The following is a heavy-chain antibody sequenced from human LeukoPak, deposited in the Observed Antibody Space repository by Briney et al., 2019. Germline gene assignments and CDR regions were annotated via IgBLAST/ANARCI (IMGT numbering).Heavy chain of an antibody. Sequence: RTSETLSLTCTVSGGSISSYYWSWIRQPPGKGLEWIGYIYYSGSTNYNPPLKSRVTISVDTPKNQFSLKLSSVTAADTAVYYCARGPQQLDYWGQGTLVTVSS. CDR3: ARGPQQLDY. D-gene: IGHD1-1*01. CDR1: GGSISSYY. J-gene: IGHJ4*02. V-gene: IGHV4-59*01. CDR2: IYYSGST.